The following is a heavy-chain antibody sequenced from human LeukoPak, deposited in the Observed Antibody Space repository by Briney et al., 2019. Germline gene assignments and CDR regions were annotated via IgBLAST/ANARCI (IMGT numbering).Heavy chain of an antibody. D-gene: IGHD3-22*01. CDR1: GFTFDDYA. J-gene: IGHJ3*02. Sequence: SLRLSCAASGFTFDDYAMHWVRQAPGKGLEWVSGISWNSGSIGYADSVKGRFTISRDNAKNSLYLQMNSLRAEDTALYYCAKDDYDSSAGSAFDIWGQGTMVTVSS. CDR2: ISWNSGSI. V-gene: IGHV3-9*01. CDR3: AKDDYDSSAGSAFDI.